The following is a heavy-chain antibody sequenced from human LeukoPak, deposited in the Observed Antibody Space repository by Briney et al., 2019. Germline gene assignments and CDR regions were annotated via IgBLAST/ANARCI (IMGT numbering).Heavy chain of an antibody. CDR3: ARDRATNYHAFDI. CDR1: GFTFSSYA. J-gene: IGHJ3*02. V-gene: IGHV3-30*04. D-gene: IGHD2-8*01. Sequence: PGGSLRLSCAASGFTFSSYAMHWVRQAPGKGLEWVAVISYDGSNKYYADSVKGRFTIPRDNSKNTLYLQMNSLRAEDTAVYYCARDRATNYHAFDIWGQGTMVTVSS. CDR2: ISYDGSNK.